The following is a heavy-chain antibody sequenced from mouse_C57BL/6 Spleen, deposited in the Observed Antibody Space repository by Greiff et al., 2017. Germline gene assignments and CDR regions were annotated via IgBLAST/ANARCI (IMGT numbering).Heavy chain of an antibody. Sequence: QVQLQQPGAELVKPGASVKLSCKASGYTFTSYWMHWVKQRPGQGLEWIGMIHPNSGSTNYNEKFKSKATLTVDKSSSTAYMQLSSLTSEDSAVYYCAPGGRTGAPYYAMDYWGQGTSVTVSS. D-gene: IGHD4-1*01. CDR2: IHPNSGST. V-gene: IGHV1-64*01. J-gene: IGHJ4*01. CDR1: GYTFTSYW. CDR3: APGGRTGAPYYAMDY.